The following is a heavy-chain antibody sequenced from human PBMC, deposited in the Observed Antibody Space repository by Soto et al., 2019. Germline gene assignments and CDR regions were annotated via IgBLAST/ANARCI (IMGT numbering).Heavy chain of an antibody. CDR2: IIPIFGTA. CDR1: GGALGSNS. Sequence: GTAVELSWNASGGALGSNSSSCVRPAPSQGLEWMGGIIPIFGTANYAQKFQGRVTITADKSTSTAYMELSSLRSEDTAVYYCATRYSHDSSGYYYYYYGMDVWGQGTTVPVFS. V-gene: IGHV1-69*06. J-gene: IGHJ6*02. CDR3: ATRYSHDSSGYYYYYYGMDV. D-gene: IGHD3-22*01.